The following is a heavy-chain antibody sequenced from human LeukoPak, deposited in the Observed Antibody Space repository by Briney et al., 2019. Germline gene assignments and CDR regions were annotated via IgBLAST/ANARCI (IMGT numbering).Heavy chain of an antibody. Sequence: PGESLKISCKGSGYIFTNYWIGWVRQMPGKGLEWMGIIYAGDSDTKYSPSFQGQVTISADRSVSTAYLQWSSLKASDTAMYYCARINGSGTEYYFDYWGQGTLVTVSS. CDR2: IYAGDSDT. D-gene: IGHD3-10*01. V-gene: IGHV5-51*01. CDR1: GYIFTNYW. J-gene: IGHJ4*02. CDR3: ARINGSGTEYYFDY.